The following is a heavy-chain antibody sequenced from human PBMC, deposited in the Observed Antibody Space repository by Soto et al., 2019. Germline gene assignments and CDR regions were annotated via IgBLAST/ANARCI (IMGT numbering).Heavy chain of an antibody. CDR2: ISGSGGST. V-gene: IGHV3-23*01. J-gene: IGHJ6*03. CDR1: GFTFSSYA. Sequence: EVQLLESGGGLVQPGGSLRLSCAASGFTFSSYAMSWVRQAPGKGLEWVSAISGSGGSTYYADSVKGRLTISRDNSTNTLYLQMNSLRADDTAVYYCSKALVPYCGGGSSYPEGGDYYYMAVWGKGTTVTVSS. D-gene: IGHD2-15*01. CDR3: SKALVPYCGGGSSYPEGGDYYYMAV.